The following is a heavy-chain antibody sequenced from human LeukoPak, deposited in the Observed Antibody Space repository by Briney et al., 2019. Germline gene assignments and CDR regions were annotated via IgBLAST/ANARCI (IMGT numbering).Heavy chain of an antibody. V-gene: IGHV1-69*01. D-gene: IGHD2-2*01. CDR3: ARVGVVPAARYFYYYYMDV. CDR2: IIPIFGTA. J-gene: IGHJ6*03. CDR1: GGTFSSYA. Sequence: SVKVSCKASGGTFSSYAISWVRQAPGQGLEWMGGIIPIFGTANYAQKFQGRVTITADESTSTAYMELSSLRPEDTAVYYCARVGVVPAARYFYYYYMDVWGKGTTVTVSS.